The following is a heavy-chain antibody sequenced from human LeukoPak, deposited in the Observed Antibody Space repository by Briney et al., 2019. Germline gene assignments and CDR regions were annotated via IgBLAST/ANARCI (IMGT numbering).Heavy chain of an antibody. V-gene: IGHV3-64D*06. D-gene: IGHD5-12*01. CDR2: ISSNGGST. CDR3: VKGKGPREMASGYDWAY. Sequence: GGSLRLSCSASGFTFSSYAMHWVRQAPGKGLEYVSAISSNGGSTYYADSVKGRFTISRDNSKNTLYLQMSSLRAEDTAVYYCVKGKGPREMASGYDWAYWGQGTLVTVSS. J-gene: IGHJ4*02. CDR1: GFTFSSYA.